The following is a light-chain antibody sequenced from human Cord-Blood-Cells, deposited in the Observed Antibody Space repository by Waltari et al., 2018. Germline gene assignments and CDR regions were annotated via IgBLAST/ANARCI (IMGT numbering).Light chain of an antibody. Sequence: QSALTQPRSVSGSPGQSVTISCTGTSSDVGGYNYVSWYQQHPGKAPKLMIYDVSKRPSGVPDRFSGSKSGNTASQTISGLQAEDEADYYCCSDAGSYTLVFGGGTKLTVL. CDR2: DVS. V-gene: IGLV2-11*01. CDR3: CSDAGSYTLV. CDR1: SSDVGGYNY. J-gene: IGLJ2*01.